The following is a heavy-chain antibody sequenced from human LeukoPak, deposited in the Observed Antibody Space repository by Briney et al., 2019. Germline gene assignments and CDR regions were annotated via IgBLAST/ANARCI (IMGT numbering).Heavy chain of an antibody. J-gene: IGHJ4*02. V-gene: IGHV3-48*04. D-gene: IGHD1-26*01. Sequence: GGSLRLSCAASGFTFNSYGMIWVRQAPGKGLEWVSYISSTSRTITYADSVRGRFTISRDNAKNSLCLQMNSLRAEDTAVYYCASIYLIVEATTFDYWGQGTLVTVSS. CDR3: ASIYLIVEATTFDY. CDR2: ISSTSRTI. CDR1: GFTFNSYG.